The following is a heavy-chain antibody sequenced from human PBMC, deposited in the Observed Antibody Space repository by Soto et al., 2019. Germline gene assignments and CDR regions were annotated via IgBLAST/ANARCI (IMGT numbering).Heavy chain of an antibody. J-gene: IGHJ4*02. CDR2: ISGNSDYI. Sequence: PGGSLRLSCAASGFTSDDYAMHWVRQPPGKGLEWVSSISGNSDYIGYADSVKGRFTISRDDAKSSLYLEMNSLRADDTALYYCAKDCTSTTCFSTWGRGTLVTVS. CDR1: GFTSDDYA. D-gene: IGHD2-2*01. V-gene: IGHV3-9*02. CDR3: AKDCTSTTCFST.